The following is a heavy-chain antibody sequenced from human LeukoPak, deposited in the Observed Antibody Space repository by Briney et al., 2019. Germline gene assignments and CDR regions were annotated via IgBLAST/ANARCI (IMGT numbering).Heavy chain of an antibody. CDR3: ARDQDYGDYLLVY. J-gene: IGHJ4*02. CDR1: GFTFSSYS. CDR2: ISSSSSYI. Sequence: GGSLRLSCAASGFTFSSYSMNWVRQAPGKGLEWVSPISSSSSYIYYADSVKGRFTISRDNAKNSLYLQMNSLRAEDTAVYYCARDQDYGDYLLVYWGQGTLVTVSS. V-gene: IGHV3-21*01. D-gene: IGHD4-17*01.